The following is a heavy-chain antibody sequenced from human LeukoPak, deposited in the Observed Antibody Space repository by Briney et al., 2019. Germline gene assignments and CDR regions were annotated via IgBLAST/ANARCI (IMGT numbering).Heavy chain of an antibody. Sequence: SVKVSCKASGYTFTGYYMQWVRQARGQRLEWIGWIVVGSGNTNYAQKFQERVTITRDMSTSTAYMELSSLRSEDTAVYYCAAETTVRGVPWGQGTLVTVSS. CDR3: AAETTVRGVP. CDR2: IVVGSGNT. J-gene: IGHJ5*02. V-gene: IGHV1-58*02. D-gene: IGHD3-10*01. CDR1: GYTFTGYY.